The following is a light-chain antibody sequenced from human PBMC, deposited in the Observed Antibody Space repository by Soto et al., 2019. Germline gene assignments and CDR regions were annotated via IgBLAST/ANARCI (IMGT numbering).Light chain of an antibody. CDR1: SSDVGNYDL. V-gene: IGLV2-23*01. J-gene: IGLJ2*01. CDR2: EDA. CDR3: CSFAGTSTV. Sequence: QSVLSQPASVSGSPGQSITVSCTGSSSDVGNYDLVSWFQQHPGKAPKLIIYEDAKWPSGVSHRFSGSKSGNTASLTIYGLQAEDEADYYCCSFAGTSTVFGGGTKVTVL.